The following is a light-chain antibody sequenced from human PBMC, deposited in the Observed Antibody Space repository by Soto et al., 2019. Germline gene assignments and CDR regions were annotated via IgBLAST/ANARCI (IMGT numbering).Light chain of an antibody. CDR3: MQATHWPPGT. Sequence: DIVMTQSPLSLPATLGQPATISCRSSQSLVYSDGNTYWKCLQQKAGHSPSRLIYKVSNRASGVPDRFSGSGSGTYFTLKISRVEAEDVGVYYCMQATHWPPGTVGQGTKVDIK. V-gene: IGKV2-30*01. J-gene: IGKJ1*01. CDR2: KVS. CDR1: QSLVYSDGNTY.